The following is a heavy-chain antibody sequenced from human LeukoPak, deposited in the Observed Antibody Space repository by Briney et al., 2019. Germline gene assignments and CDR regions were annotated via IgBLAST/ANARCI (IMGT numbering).Heavy chain of an antibody. CDR3: ARGVYIAAAQYGY. V-gene: IGHV4-59*01. D-gene: IGHD6-13*01. CDR2: IYYSGAT. CDR1: GGSISSYY. Sequence: PSETLFLTCTVSGGSISSYYWSWIRQPPGKGLEWIGYIYYSGATNYNPSLKSRVTISVDTSKNQFSLKLSSVTAADTAVYYCARGVYIAAAQYGYWGQGTLVTVSS. J-gene: IGHJ4*02.